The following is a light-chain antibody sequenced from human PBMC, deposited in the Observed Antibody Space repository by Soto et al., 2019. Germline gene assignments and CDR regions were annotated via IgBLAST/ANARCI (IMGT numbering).Light chain of an antibody. J-gene: IGLJ2*01. CDR3: LSFDSSLSVV. V-gene: IGLV1-40*01. Sequence: QLVLTQPPSVSGAPGQRVTISCTGSSSNIGAGHDVHWYQQLPGRAPKLLIYGNTNRPSGVPDRFSGSKSGTSASLAITGLQAEDEADYYCLSFDSSLSVVFGGGTKVTVL. CDR1: SSNIGAGHD. CDR2: GNT.